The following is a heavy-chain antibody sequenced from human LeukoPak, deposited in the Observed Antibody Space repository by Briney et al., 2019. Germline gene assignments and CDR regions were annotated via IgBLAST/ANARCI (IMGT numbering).Heavy chain of an antibody. V-gene: IGHV3-21*04. J-gene: IGHJ4*02. CDR1: GFTFSSYS. Sequence: GGSLRLSCAASGFTFSSYSMNWVRQAPGKGLEWVSSISSSSSYIYYADSVKGRFTISRDNAKNSLYLQMNSLRAEDTAVYYCARIGLRFLEWSDWGQGTLVTVSS. CDR3: ARIGLRFLEWSD. D-gene: IGHD3-3*01. CDR2: ISSSSSYI.